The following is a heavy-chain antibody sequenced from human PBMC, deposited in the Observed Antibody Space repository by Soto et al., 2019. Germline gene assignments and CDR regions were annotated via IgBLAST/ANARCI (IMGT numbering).Heavy chain of an antibody. D-gene: IGHD3-10*01. CDR2: IYPGDSDT. Sequence: GESLKISCKGSGYSFTSYWIGWVRQMPGKGLEWMGIIYPGDSDTRYSPSFQGQVTISADKSISTAYLQWSSLKASDTAMYYCASITMVRGVPDDAFDIWGQGTMVTVSS. J-gene: IGHJ3*02. V-gene: IGHV5-51*01. CDR3: ASITMVRGVPDDAFDI. CDR1: GYSFTSYW.